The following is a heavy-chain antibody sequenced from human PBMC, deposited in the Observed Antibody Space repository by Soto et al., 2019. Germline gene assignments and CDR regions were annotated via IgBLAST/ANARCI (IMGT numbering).Heavy chain of an antibody. J-gene: IGHJ4*02. CDR3: ARHPGGFGELLALDY. V-gene: IGHV4-39*01. CDR2: INYSGST. D-gene: IGHD3-10*01. CDR1: GGSLSSRPYY. Sequence: SETLSLTCSVSGGSLSSRPYYWGWIRQPPGKGLEWLGSINYSGSTYYNPSLKSRLTISIDTSKNQFSLELTSVTAADTAIFYCARHPGGFGELLALDYWGQGTLVTVSS.